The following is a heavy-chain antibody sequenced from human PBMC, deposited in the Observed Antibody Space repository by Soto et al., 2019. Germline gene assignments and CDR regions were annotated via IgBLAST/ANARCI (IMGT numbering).Heavy chain of an antibody. Sequence: EVQLVESGGGVVRPGGSLRLSCAASGFTFDDYGMSWVREAPGKGLEWVSGINWNGGSTGYADSVKGRFTISRDNAKNSLYLQMNSLRAEDTVLYYCAKPYGSGSTRRVRIDYWGQGTLVTLSS. CDR2: INWNGGST. V-gene: IGHV3-20*04. CDR1: GFTFDDYG. D-gene: IGHD3-10*01. J-gene: IGHJ4*02. CDR3: AKPYGSGSTRRVRIDY.